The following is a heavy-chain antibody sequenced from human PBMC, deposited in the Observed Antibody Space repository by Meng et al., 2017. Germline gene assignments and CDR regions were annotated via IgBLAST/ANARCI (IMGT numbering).Heavy chain of an antibody. CDR3: ARVPTGDSRDPHGMSDHYYGMDV. D-gene: IGHD2-21*02. CDR1: GFTFSSYS. Sequence: GESLKISCAASGFTFSSYSMNWVRQAPGKGLEWVSSISSSSSYIYYADSVKGRFTISRDNAKNSLYLQMNSLRAEDTAVYYYARVPTGDSRDPHGMSDHYYGMDVWGQGTTVTVSS. J-gene: IGHJ6*02. CDR2: ISSSSSYI. V-gene: IGHV3-21*01.